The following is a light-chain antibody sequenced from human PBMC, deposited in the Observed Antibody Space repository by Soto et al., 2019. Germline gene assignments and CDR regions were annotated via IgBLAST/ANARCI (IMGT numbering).Light chain of an antibody. CDR3: QQSGRSQFT. Sequence: EIVLTQSPGTLSLSPGERATLSCRASQSVSSSYLAWYQQKPGQAPRLLIYAASSRATGIPDRFSGSGSGTDFPLTISRLEPEDFAVYYCQQSGRSQFTFGPGTKVAIK. CDR2: AAS. J-gene: IGKJ3*01. V-gene: IGKV3-20*01. CDR1: QSVSSSY.